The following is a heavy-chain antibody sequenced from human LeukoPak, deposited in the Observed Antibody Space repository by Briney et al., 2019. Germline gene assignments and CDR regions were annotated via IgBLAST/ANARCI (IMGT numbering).Heavy chain of an antibody. CDR1: GFTFSSYD. CDR2: IGTAGDP. J-gene: IGHJ2*01. CDR3: ARAIMSPYCSSTCCYGYWYFDL. Sequence: GGSLRLSCAASGFTFSSYDMHWVGQAKGKGLEWVSAIGTAGDPYYPGSVKGRFTISRENAKNSLYLQMNSLRAGDTAVYYCARAIMSPYCSSTCCYGYWYFDLWGRGTLVTVSS. V-gene: IGHV3-13*05. D-gene: IGHD2-2*01.